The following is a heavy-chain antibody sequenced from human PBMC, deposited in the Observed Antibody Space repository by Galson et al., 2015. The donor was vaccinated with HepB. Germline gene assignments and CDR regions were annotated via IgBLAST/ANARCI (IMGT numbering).Heavy chain of an antibody. J-gene: IGHJ6*03. CDR3: ARASWIQLWLPDYMDV. CDR2: INAGNGNT. CDR1: GYTFTGYA. Sequence: SVKVSCKASGYTFTGYAMHWVRQAPGQRLEWMGWINAGNGNTKYSQKFQGRVTITRDTSASTAYMELSSLRSEDTAVYYCARASWIQLWLPDYMDVWGKGTTVTVSS. D-gene: IGHD5-18*01. V-gene: IGHV1-3*01.